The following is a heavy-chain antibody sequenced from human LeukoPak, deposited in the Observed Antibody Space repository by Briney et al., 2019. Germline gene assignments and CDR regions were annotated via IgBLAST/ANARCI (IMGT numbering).Heavy chain of an antibody. J-gene: IGHJ4*02. Sequence: GGSLRLSCAASGFTFRNAWMNWVRQAREKGLEWVGRIKSKADGETTDYTAPVKGRFTISRDDSKNTLYLQMNSLKTEDTAVYYCTTGIDRGVVYDYWGQGTLVTVSS. CDR1: GFTFRNAW. CDR3: TTGIDRGVVYDY. CDR2: IKSKADGETT. D-gene: IGHD3-10*01. V-gene: IGHV3-15*01.